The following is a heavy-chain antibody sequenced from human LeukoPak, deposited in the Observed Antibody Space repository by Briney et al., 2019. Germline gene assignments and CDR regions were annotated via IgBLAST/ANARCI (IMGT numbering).Heavy chain of an antibody. V-gene: IGHV3-53*01. Sequence: GGSLRLSCAASGFTVSSNYMSWDRQAPGKGLEWVSVIYSGGSTYYADSVKGRFTISRDNSKNTLYLQMNSLRAEDTAVYYCARMFDYGGLRGWFDPWGQGTLVTVSS. J-gene: IGHJ5*02. D-gene: IGHD4-23*01. CDR3: ARMFDYGGLRGWFDP. CDR1: GFTVSSNY. CDR2: IYSGGST.